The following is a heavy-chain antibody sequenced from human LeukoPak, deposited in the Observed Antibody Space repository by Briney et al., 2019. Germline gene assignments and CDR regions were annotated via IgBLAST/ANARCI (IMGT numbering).Heavy chain of an antibody. V-gene: IGHV3-33*06. CDR3: AKALTGTKAFDI. CDR2: IWNDGSSQ. Sequence: GRSLRLSCAASKFTFSHYGMHWVRQAPGKGLEWVAVIWNDGSSQYYADSVRGRFTISRDNSKNTLYLQMNSLRAEDTAVYYCAKALTGTKAFDIWGQGTMVTVSS. D-gene: IGHD1-20*01. CDR1: KFTFSHYG. J-gene: IGHJ3*02.